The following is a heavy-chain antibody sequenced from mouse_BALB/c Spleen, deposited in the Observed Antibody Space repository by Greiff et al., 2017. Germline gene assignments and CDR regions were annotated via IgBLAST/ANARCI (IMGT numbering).Heavy chain of an antibody. J-gene: IGHJ1*01. CDR1: GFSLSTSGMG. D-gene: IGHD2-14*01. Sequence: QVTLKVSGPGILQPSQTLSLTCSFSGFSLSTSGMGVSWIRQPSGKGLEWLAHIYWDDDKRYNPSLKSRLTISKDTSSNQVFLKITSVDTADTATYYCARRGYEPRYWYFDVWGAGTTVTVSS. CDR2: IYWDDDK. V-gene: IGHV8-12*01. CDR3: ARRGYEPRYWYFDV.